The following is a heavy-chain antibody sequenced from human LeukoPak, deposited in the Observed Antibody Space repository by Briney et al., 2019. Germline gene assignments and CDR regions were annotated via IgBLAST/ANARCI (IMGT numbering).Heavy chain of an antibody. CDR3: ARGGYSGYDYPSFDY. J-gene: IGHJ4*02. D-gene: IGHD5-12*01. CDR2: IIPIFGTA. V-gene: IGHV1-69*01. CDR1: GGTFSSYA. Sequence: ASVKASCKASGGTFSSYAISWVRQAPGQGLEWMGGIIPIFGTANYVQKFQGRVTITADASTSTAYMELSSLRSEDTAVYYCARGGYSGYDYPSFDYWGQGTLVTVSS.